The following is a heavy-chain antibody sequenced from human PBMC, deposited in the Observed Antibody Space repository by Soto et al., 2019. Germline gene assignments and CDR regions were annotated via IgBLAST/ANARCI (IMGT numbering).Heavy chain of an antibody. D-gene: IGHD6-13*01. CDR1: GGTFSSYA. Sequence: SVKVSCKASGGTFSSYAISWVRQAPGQGLEWMGGIIPIFGTANYAQKFQGRVTITADESTSTAYMELSSLRSEDTAVYYCARHNPGGTLHSIAAAVYYYYGMDVWGQGTTVTVSS. CDR2: IIPIFGTA. CDR3: ARHNPGGTLHSIAAAVYYYYGMDV. J-gene: IGHJ6*02. V-gene: IGHV1-69*13.